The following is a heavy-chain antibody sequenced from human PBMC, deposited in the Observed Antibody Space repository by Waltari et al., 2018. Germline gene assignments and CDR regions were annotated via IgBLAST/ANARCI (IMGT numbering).Heavy chain of an antibody. D-gene: IGHD3-22*01. CDR1: GFTFSSYS. Sequence: EVQLVESGGGLVQPGGSLRLSCAASGFTFSSYSMNWSRQAPGKGLEWVSYISSSSSTIYYADSVKGRFTISRDNAKNSLYLQMNSLRAEDTAVYYCARDRNYYDSSGYDWGQGTLVTVSS. CDR3: ARDRNYYDSSGYD. J-gene: IGHJ4*02. V-gene: IGHV3-48*01. CDR2: ISSSSSTI.